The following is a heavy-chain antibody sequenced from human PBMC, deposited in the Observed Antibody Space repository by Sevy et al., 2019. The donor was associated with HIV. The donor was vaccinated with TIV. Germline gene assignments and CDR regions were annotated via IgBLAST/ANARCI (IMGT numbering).Heavy chain of an antibody. D-gene: IGHD7-27*01. Sequence: GGSLRLSCAASGFTFSSYSMNWVRQAPGKGLEWVSYISSSGSTIYYADSVKGRFTISRDNAKNSLYLQMNSLRDEDTAVYYCARDLDGGNWGHAFDIWGQGTMVTVSS. J-gene: IGHJ3*02. V-gene: IGHV3-48*02. CDR1: GFTFSSYS. CDR2: ISSSGSTI. CDR3: ARDLDGGNWGHAFDI.